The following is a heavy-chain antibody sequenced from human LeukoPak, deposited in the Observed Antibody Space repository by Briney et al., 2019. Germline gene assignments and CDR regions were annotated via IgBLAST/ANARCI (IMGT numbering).Heavy chain of an antibody. CDR1: GFTFTHYA. J-gene: IGHJ6*03. CDR3: ARDATTELGTVYMDV. D-gene: IGHD4-17*01. CDR2: ISTSGSGI. Sequence: QPGGSLRLSCAASGFTFTHYAMHWVRQAPGKGLEWLSHISTSGSGIHYADSVKGRFTISRDNAKNSLYLQMNSLRVEDTAVYYCARDATTELGTVYMDVWGKGTTVTISS. V-gene: IGHV3-48*03.